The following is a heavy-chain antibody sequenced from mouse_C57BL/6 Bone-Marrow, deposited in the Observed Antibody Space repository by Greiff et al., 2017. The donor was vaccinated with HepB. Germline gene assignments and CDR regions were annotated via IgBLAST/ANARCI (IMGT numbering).Heavy chain of an antibody. J-gene: IGHJ2*01. D-gene: IGHD2-4*01. CDR3: ARWGDYDGFDY. CDR1: GYTFTSYW. V-gene: IGHV1-50*01. CDR2: IDPSDSYT. Sequence: QVQLQQPGAELVKPGASVKLSCKASGYTFTSYWMQWVKQRPGQGLEWIGEIDPSDSYTNYNQKFKGKATLTVDTSSSTAYMQLSSLTSADSAVYSCARWGDYDGFDYWGQGTTLTVSS.